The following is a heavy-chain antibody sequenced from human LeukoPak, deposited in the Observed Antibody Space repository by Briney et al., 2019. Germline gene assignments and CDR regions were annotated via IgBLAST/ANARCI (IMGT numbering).Heavy chain of an antibody. J-gene: IGHJ4*02. CDR1: GFTFSSYG. CDR2: IWYDGSNK. V-gene: IGHV3-33*01. Sequence: PGGSLRLSCAASGFTFSSYGMHWVRQAPGKGLEWVAVIWYDGSNKYYADSVKGRFTISRDNPKNTLYLQMNSLRAEDTAVYYRLHSSGYVYWGQGTLVTVSS. CDR3: LHSSGYVY. D-gene: IGHD6-19*01.